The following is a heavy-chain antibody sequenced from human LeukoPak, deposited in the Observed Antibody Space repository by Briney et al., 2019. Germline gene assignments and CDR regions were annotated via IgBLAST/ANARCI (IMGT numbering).Heavy chain of an antibody. J-gene: IGHJ4*02. CDR3: ARSFATGY. Sequence: GGSLRLSCAASGFTFSNFWMSWVRQAPGKGLEWVANIKQDGNEKYYVDSVKGRFTISRDNAKNSMSLPMNSLRAEDTAVYFCARSFATGYWGQGTLVTVSS. CDR2: IKQDGNEK. CDR1: GFTFSNFW. V-gene: IGHV3-7*05.